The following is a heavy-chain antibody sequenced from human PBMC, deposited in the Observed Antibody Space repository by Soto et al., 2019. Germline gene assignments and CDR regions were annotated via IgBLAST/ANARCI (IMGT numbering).Heavy chain of an antibody. V-gene: IGHV4-30-4*01. J-gene: IGHJ3*02. CDR3: ARWADLLPRAFDI. D-gene: IGHD3-10*01. Sequence: QVQLQESGPGLVKPSQTLSLTCTVSGGSISSGDYYWSWIRQPPGKGLEWIGYIYYSGSTYYNPSLKGRVTISVDTSKNQFSLKLSSVTAADTAVYYCARWADLLPRAFDIWGQGTMVTVSS. CDR1: GGSISSGDYY. CDR2: IYYSGST.